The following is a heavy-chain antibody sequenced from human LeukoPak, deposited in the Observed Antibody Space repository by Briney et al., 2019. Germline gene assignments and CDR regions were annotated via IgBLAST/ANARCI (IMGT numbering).Heavy chain of an antibody. D-gene: IGHD3-22*01. CDR1: GYTFTSYG. Sequence: ASVKVSCKASGYTFTSYGISWVRQAPGQGLEWMGWISAYNGNTNYAQKLQGRVTMTTGTSTSTAYMELRSLRSDDTAVYYCARGGTYYDSSGYHKVFDYWGQGTLVTVSS. CDR3: ARGGTYYDSSGYHKVFDY. J-gene: IGHJ4*02. V-gene: IGHV1-18*01. CDR2: ISAYNGNT.